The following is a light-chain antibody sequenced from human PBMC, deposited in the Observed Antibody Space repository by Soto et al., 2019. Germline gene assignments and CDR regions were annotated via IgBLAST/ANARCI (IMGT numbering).Light chain of an antibody. CDR3: QSNDNGLSGSDV. J-gene: IGLJ1*01. CDR1: SSNIGAGYD. V-gene: IGLV1-40*01. CDR2: GDS. Sequence: QSVLTQPPAVSGAPGQRITISCTGSSSNIGAGYDVNWYQQLPETAPKLLIFGDSNRPSGVPDRLSGSKPGTSASLVITGLQAADEADYYCQSNDNGLSGSDVFGTGSKVTVL.